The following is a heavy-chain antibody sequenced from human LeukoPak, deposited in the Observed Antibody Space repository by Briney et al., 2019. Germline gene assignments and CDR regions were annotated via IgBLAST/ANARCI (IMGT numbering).Heavy chain of an antibody. CDR2: ISGTGGTT. J-gene: IGHJ4*02. Sequence: GGSLRLSCAASGFTFSSHAMSWVRQAPGKGLEWVSAISGTGGTTYYTDSVKGRFTISRDNSKNTLYLQMNSLRAEDTAVYYCARDRGVEMATIFDYWGQGTLVTVSS. CDR1: GFTFSSHA. CDR3: ARDRGVEMATIFDY. V-gene: IGHV3-23*01. D-gene: IGHD5-24*01.